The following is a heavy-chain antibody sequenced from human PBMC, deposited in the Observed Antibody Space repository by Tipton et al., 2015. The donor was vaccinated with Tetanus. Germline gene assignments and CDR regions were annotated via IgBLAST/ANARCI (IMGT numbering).Heavy chain of an antibody. CDR2: ISNGNP. Sequence: TLSLTCSVSRGPISSYYWSWIRQPAGKGLEWIGHISNGNPDYSGSLKSRVPLSVDTSKNEVSLKLRSVTAADTGVYYCARGITDGYNRRLDYWGQGILVAVSP. CDR1: RGPISSYY. V-gene: IGHV4-4*07. D-gene: IGHD5-24*01. J-gene: IGHJ4*02. CDR3: ARGITDGYNRRLDY.